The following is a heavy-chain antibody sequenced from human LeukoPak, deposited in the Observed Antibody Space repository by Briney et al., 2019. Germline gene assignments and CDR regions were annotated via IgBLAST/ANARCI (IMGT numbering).Heavy chain of an antibody. D-gene: IGHD3-22*01. V-gene: IGHV3-49*03. CDR2: IRSKAYGGTT. J-gene: IGHJ4*02. CDR1: GFTFGDYA. CDR3: TRLKQTYYYDSSGYYFDY. Sequence: GGSLRLSCTASGFTFGDYAMSWFRQAPGKGLEWVGFIRSKAYGGTTEYAASVKGRFTISRDDSKSIAYLQMNSLKTEDTAVYYCTRLKQTYYYDSSGYYFDYWGQGTLVTVSS.